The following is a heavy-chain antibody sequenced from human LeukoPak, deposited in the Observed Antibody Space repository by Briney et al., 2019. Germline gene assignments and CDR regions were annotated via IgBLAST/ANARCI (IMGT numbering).Heavy chain of an antibody. Sequence: GGSLRLSCAASGFTFSTYGMHWVRQAPGKGLEWVAVIWYDGINKYYADSVQGRFTISRDNSKNTLYLQMNSLRAEDTATYYCAKDAGGTSWYFDYWGQGTLVTVSS. D-gene: IGHD2-2*01. CDR3: AKDAGGTSWYFDY. CDR2: IWYDGINK. V-gene: IGHV3-33*03. J-gene: IGHJ4*02. CDR1: GFTFSTYG.